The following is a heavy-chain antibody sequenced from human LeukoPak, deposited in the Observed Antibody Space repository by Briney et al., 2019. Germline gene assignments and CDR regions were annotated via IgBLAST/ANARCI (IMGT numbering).Heavy chain of an antibody. V-gene: IGHV1-2*04. D-gene: IGHD6-13*01. CDR3: AREGGIAAAGTNWFDP. J-gene: IGHJ5*02. CDR1: GYTFTGYY. Sequence: GASVKVSCKASGYTFTGYYMHWVRQAPGQGLEWMGWINPNSGGTNYAQKFQGWVTMTRDTSISTAYMELSRLRSDDTAVYYCAREGGIAAAGTNWFDPWDRGTLVTVSS. CDR2: INPNSGGT.